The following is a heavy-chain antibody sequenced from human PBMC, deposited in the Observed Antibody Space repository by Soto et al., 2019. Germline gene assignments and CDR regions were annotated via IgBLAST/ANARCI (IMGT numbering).Heavy chain of an antibody. CDR3: ARHVRPRYYYYGMDV. J-gene: IGHJ6*02. CDR2: ISAYNGNT. V-gene: IGHV1-18*04. D-gene: IGHD2-8*01. Sequence: ASVKVSCKASGYTFTSYGISWVRQAPGQGLEWMGWISAYNGNTNYAQKLQGRVTMTTDTSTSTAYMELRSLRSDDTAMYYCARHVRPRYYYYGMDVWGQGTTVTVSS. CDR1: GYTFTSYG.